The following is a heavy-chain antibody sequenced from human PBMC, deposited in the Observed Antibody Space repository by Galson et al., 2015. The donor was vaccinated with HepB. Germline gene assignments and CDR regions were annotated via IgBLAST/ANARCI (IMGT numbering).Heavy chain of an antibody. CDR3: AKDGHDYMYYYYYYYGMDV. D-gene: IGHD4-11*01. Sequence: SLRLSCAASGFTFSSYAMSWVRQAPGKGLEWVSAISGSGGSTYYADSVKGRFTISRDNSKNTLYLQMNSLRAEDTAVYYCAKDGHDYMYYYYYYYGMDVWGQGTTVTVSS. V-gene: IGHV3-23*01. CDR1: GFTFSSYA. J-gene: IGHJ6*02. CDR2: ISGSGGST.